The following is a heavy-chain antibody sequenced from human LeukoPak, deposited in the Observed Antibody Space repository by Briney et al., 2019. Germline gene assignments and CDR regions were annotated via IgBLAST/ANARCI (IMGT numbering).Heavy chain of an antibody. CDR2: IIPILGIA. D-gene: IGHD2-21*02. CDR3: ARSVVVTAIPPYFDY. J-gene: IGHJ4*02. Sequence: SVKVSCKASGYTFTNYYMHWVRQAPGQGLEWMGRIIPILGIANYAQKFQGRVTITADKSTSTAYMELSSLRSEDTAVYYCARSVVVTAIPPYFDYWGQGTLVTASS. V-gene: IGHV1-69*02. CDR1: GYTFTNYY.